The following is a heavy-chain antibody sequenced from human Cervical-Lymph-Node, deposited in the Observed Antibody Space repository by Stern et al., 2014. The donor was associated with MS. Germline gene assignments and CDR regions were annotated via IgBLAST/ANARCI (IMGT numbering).Heavy chain of an antibody. J-gene: IGHJ6*02. CDR2: ISDDSQST. CDR1: GFIFSDYY. V-gene: IGHV3-11*06. Sequence: VQLVESGGGLVKPGGSLRLSCAASGFIFSDYYITWIRLAPGKGLEWVSYISDDSQSTDYTDSVKGRYTISRDNAKNSLYLQMNSLRVDDTAVYYCVRGHIAVVVTADGLDVWGQGTTVTVSS. CDR3: VRGHIAVVVTADGLDV. D-gene: IGHD2-15*01.